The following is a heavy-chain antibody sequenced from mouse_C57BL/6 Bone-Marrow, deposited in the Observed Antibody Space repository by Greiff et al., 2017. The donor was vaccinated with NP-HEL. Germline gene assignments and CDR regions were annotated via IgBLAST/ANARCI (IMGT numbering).Heavy chain of an antibody. Sequence: QVQLQQSGAELVRPGTSVKVSCKASGYAFTNYLIEWVKQRPGQGLEWIGVINPGSGGTNYNEKFKGKATLTADKSSSTAYMQLSSLTSEDSAVYFCAYGSHYWYFDVWGTGTRVTVSS. CDR2: INPGSGGT. CDR3: AYGSHYWYFDV. CDR1: GYAFTNYL. D-gene: IGHD1-1*01. J-gene: IGHJ1*03. V-gene: IGHV1-54*01.